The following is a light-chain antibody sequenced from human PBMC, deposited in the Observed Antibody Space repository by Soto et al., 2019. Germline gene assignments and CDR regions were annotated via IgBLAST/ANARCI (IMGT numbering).Light chain of an antibody. J-gene: IGKJ1*01. Sequence: EIVLTQSPATLSLSPGERATLSCRASQSLSSNFLAWYQQKPGQAPRLLIYDSSTRATGFPDRFSGSGSGTDFTLTIIRLEPEDSAVYYCQQYGSSPTWTFGQGTKVDIK. CDR2: DSS. CDR3: QQYGSSPTWT. CDR1: QSLSSNF. V-gene: IGKV3-20*01.